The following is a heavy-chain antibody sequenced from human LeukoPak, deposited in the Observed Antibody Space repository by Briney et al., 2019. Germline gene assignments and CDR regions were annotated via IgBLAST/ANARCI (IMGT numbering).Heavy chain of an antibody. CDR2: IYHSGST. CDR1: GGSISSSGYY. V-gene: IGHV4-39*07. J-gene: IGHJ4*02. D-gene: IGHD3-10*01. CDR3: ARSPPNYYGFTHPFDY. Sequence: SETLSLTCTVSGGSISSSGYYWGWIRQPPGKGLEWIGSIYHSGSTYYNPSLKSRVTISVDTSKNQFSLKLSSVTAADTAVYYCARSPPNYYGFTHPFDYWGQGTLVTVSS.